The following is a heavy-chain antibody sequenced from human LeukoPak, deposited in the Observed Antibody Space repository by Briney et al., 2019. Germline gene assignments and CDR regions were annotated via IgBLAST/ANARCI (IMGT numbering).Heavy chain of an antibody. J-gene: IGHJ4*02. D-gene: IGHD6-13*01. CDR2: GST. V-gene: IGHV4-34*01. CDR3: ARGGGVRYSSSWYRYYFDY. Sequence: GSTNYNPSLKSRVTISVDTSKNQFSLKLSSVTAADTAVYYCARGGGVRYSSSWYRYYFDYWGQGTLVTVSS.